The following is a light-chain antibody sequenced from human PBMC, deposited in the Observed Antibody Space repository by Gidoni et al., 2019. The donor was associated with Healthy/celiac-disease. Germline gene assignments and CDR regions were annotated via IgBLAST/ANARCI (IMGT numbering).Light chain of an antibody. J-gene: IGLJ2*01. V-gene: IGLV6-57*03. CDR2: EDN. Sequence: NFMLTQPHSVSESPGKTVTISCTRSSGSIASNYVQWYQQRPGSAPTTVIYEDNQRPSGVPDRFSGSIDSSSNSASLTISGLKTEDEADYYCQSYDSSNQVFGGGTKLTVX. CDR3: QSYDSSNQV. CDR1: SGSIASNY.